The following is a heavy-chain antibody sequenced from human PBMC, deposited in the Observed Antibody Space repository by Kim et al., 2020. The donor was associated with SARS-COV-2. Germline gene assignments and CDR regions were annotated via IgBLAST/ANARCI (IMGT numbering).Heavy chain of an antibody. CDR3: ARGRYCSGGSCQPPDAFDI. CDR2: IIPILGIA. J-gene: IGHJ3*02. Sequence: SVKVSCKASGGTFSSYAISWVRQAPGQGLEWMGRIIPILGIANYAQKFQGRVTITADKSTSTAYMELSSLRSEDTAVYYCARGRYCSGGSCQPPDAFDIWGQGTMVTVSS. CDR1: GGTFSSYA. V-gene: IGHV1-69*04. D-gene: IGHD2-15*01.